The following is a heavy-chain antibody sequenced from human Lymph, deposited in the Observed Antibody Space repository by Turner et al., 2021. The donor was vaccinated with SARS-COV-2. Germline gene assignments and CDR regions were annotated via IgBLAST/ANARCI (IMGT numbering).Heavy chain of an antibody. Sequence: QVQLVQSGAEVKKHGASVKVSCKASGYTFSSNYMHWVRQAPGQGLEWMGIINPSGGSTSYAQKFQGRVTMTGDTSTSTVYMELSSLRSEDTAVYYCARDFHFIPSSNGCAYWGQGTLVTVSS. D-gene: IGHD6-25*01. J-gene: IGHJ4*02. CDR1: GYTFSSNY. V-gene: IGHV1-46*01. CDR3: ARDFHFIPSSNGCAY. CDR2: INPSGGST.